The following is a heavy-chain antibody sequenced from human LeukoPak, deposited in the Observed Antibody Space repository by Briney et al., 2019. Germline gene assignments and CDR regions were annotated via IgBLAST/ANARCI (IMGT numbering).Heavy chain of an antibody. J-gene: IGHJ4*02. Sequence: PAASVKVSCKASGYTFTNYAINWVRQAPGQGLEWMGWIHPSTGNPTYAQGFTGRFVFSLDTSVSTTYLQISSLKAEDTAVYYCARAFQHLGELSLPNYWGQGTLVTVSS. V-gene: IGHV7-4-1*02. CDR1: GYTFTNYA. CDR2: IHPSTGNP. CDR3: ARAFQHLGELSLPNY. D-gene: IGHD3-16*02.